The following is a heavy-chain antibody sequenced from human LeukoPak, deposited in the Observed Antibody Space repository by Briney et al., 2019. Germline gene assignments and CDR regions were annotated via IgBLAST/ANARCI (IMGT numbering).Heavy chain of an antibody. CDR2: INPESGGT. J-gene: IGHJ4*02. CDR1: GYTFTGYY. V-gene: IGHV1-2*02. CDR3: GRDFRDSLDY. Sequence: GASVKVSCKASGYTFTGYYMHWVRQAPGQGLEWMGWINPESGGTNCAQKFQGRVTMTRDTSISTAYMELSRLRSDDTAVYYCGRDFRDSLDYWGQGTLVTVSS.